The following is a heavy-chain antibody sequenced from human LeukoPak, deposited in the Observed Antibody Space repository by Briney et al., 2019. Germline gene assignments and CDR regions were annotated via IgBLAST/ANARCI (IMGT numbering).Heavy chain of an antibody. J-gene: IGHJ6*02. Sequence: ETLSLTCAVYGGSFSGYYWSWIRQPPGKGLEWIGEINHSGSTNYNPSLKSRVTISVDTSKNQFSLKLSSVTAADTAVYYCASLISSGGYYGMDVWGQGTTVTVSS. CDR3: ASLISSGGYYGMDV. V-gene: IGHV4-34*01. CDR2: INHSGST. CDR1: GGSFSGYY. D-gene: IGHD6-19*01.